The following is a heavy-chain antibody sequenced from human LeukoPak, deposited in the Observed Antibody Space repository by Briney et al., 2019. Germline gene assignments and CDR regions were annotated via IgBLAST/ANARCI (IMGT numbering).Heavy chain of an antibody. CDR3: ARGNFDWLFDY. J-gene: IGHJ4*02. CDR1: GYTFTNYY. V-gene: IGHV1-46*01. Sequence: ASVKVSCKTSGYTFTNYYMHWVRQAPGQGPEWMGIINPSGGSTSYAQKFQGRVTLARYTSTSTAYMELSSLRSEDTAVYYCARGNFDWLFDYWGQGTLVTVSS. CDR2: INPSGGST. D-gene: IGHD3-9*01.